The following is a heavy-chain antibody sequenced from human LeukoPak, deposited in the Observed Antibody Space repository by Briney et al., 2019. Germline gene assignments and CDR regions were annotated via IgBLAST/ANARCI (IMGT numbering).Heavy chain of an antibody. J-gene: IGHJ3*02. Sequence: GASVKVSCKASGYTFSDYYVHWVRQAPGQGLEWMGRINPRSGGTQSAQNFQGRVTLTRGSSISTAFMELRRLDSDDTAIYYCARGYSSGRYAFDIWGQGTMVAVSS. V-gene: IGHV1-2*06. CDR3: ARGYSSGRYAFDI. D-gene: IGHD3-22*01. CDR2: INPRSGGT. CDR1: GYTFSDYY.